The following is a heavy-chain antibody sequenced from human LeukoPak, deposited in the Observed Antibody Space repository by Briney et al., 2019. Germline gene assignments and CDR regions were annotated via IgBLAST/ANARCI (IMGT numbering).Heavy chain of an antibody. D-gene: IGHD2-2*01. Sequence: GASVKVSCKASGGTFSSYTISWVRQAPGQGLEWMGRIIPILGIANYAQKFQGRVTITRNTSISTAYMELSSLRSEDTAVYYCARGRDIVVVPAAPFDPWGQGTLVTVSS. CDR3: ARGRDIVVVPAAPFDP. V-gene: IGHV1-69*02. CDR2: IIPILGIA. J-gene: IGHJ5*02. CDR1: GGTFSSYT.